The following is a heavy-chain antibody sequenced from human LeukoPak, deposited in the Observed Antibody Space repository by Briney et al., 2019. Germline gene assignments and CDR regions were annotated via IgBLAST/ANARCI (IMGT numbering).Heavy chain of an antibody. J-gene: IGHJ4*02. CDR3: ARTWASLTVNAFYYFDY. CDR1: GGSISSGGYY. V-gene: IGHV4-31*03. D-gene: IGHD4-11*01. CDR2: IYYSGST. Sequence: SETLSLTCTVSGGSISSGGYYWSWIRQHPGKGLEWIGYIYYSGSTYYNPSLKSRVTISVDTSKNQLSLKLSSVTAADTAVYYCARTWASLTVNAFYYFDYWGQGTLVTVSS.